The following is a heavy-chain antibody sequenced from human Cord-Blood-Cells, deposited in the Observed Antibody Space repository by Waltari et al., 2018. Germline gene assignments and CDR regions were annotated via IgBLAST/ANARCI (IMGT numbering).Heavy chain of an antibody. V-gene: IGHV4-34*01. D-gene: IGHD3-9*01. CDR3: ARHFEQNYDILTGYYNWFDP. CDR1: GGSFSGYY. J-gene: IGHJ5*02. CDR2: INHSGST. Sequence: QVQLQQWGAGLLKPSETLSLTCAVYGGSFSGYYWSWIRQPPGKGLEWIGEINHSGSTNYNPSLKSRVTISVDTSKNQFSLKLGSVTAADTAVYYCARHFEQNYDILTGYYNWFDPWGQGTLVTVSS.